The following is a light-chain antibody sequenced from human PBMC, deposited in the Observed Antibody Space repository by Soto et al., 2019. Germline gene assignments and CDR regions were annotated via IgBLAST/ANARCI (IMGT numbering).Light chain of an antibody. CDR3: QQSYSTPIT. V-gene: IGKV1-39*01. Sequence: DIQLTQSPSSLSASVGDRVTITCRASHSISNYLNWYQLRPGKAPNLLIYAASSLQSGVPSRFSGSESGTDFTLTITSLQPEDSATYYCQQSYSTPITFVQGTRLEIK. CDR2: AAS. CDR1: HSISNY. J-gene: IGKJ5*01.